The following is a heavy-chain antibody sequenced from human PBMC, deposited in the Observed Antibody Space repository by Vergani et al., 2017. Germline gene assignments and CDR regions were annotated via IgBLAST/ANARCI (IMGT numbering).Heavy chain of an antibody. CDR1: GGSISSSSYY. J-gene: IGHJ6*03. D-gene: IGHD4-11*01. CDR2: IYYSGST. V-gene: IGHV4-39*07. CDR3: AXGRYSNYHSRAYYYYMDV. Sequence: QLQLQESGPGLVKPSETLSLTCTVSGGSISSSSYYWGWIRQPPGKGLEWIGSIYYSGSTYYNPSLKSRVTISVDTSKNQFSLKLSSVTAADTAVYYCAXGRYSNYHSRAYYYYMDVWGKGTTVTVSS.